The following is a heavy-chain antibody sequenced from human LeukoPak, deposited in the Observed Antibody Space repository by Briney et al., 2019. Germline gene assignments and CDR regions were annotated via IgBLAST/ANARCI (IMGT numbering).Heavy chain of an antibody. Sequence: SVKVSCKASGGTFSSYAISWVRQAPGQGLEWMGRIIPILGIANYAQKFQGRVTITADKSTSTAYMELSSLRSEDTAVHYCARPTAARVGYCSSTSCYGLGYWGQGTLVTVSS. V-gene: IGHV1-69*04. D-gene: IGHD2-2*01. CDR1: GGTFSSYA. J-gene: IGHJ4*02. CDR3: ARPTAARVGYCSSTSCYGLGY. CDR2: IIPILGIA.